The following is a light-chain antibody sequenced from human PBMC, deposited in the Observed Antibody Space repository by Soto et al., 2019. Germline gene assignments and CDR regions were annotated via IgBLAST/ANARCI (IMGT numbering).Light chain of an antibody. CDR2: GTS. CDR1: QSVSSSD. J-gene: IGKJ5*01. CDR3: QQYGSSPPVT. V-gene: IGKV3-20*01. Sequence: EIVLTQSPGTLSLSPGERATLSCRASQSVSSSDLAWYQQKPGQAPRLLIYGTSGRATGIPDRCSGSGSGTDFTLTISRLEPEDFAVYYWQQYGSSPPVTFGQGTRLEIK.